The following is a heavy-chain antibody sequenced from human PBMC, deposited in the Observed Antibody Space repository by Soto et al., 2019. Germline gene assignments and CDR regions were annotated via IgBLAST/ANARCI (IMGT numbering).Heavy chain of an antibody. V-gene: IGHV4-34*01. CDR1: GGSFSGYY. CDR2: INHSGST. Sequence: QVQLQQWGAGLLKPSETLSLTCAVYGGSFSGYYWSWIRQPPGKGLEWIGEINHSGSTNYNPSLKRRVTISVDTSKNQFSLKLSSVTAADTAVYYCARGFPHALTRRKYSSSWYAYYFDYWGQGTLVTVSS. J-gene: IGHJ4*02. CDR3: ARGFPHALTRRKYSSSWYAYYFDY. D-gene: IGHD6-13*01.